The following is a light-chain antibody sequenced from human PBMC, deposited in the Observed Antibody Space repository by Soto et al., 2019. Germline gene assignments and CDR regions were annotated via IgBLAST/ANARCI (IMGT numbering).Light chain of an antibody. CDR3: QQYGSSPWT. Sequence: EKVLVQGQGTDLLGRGDIETHSCRASQSVSSSYLAWYQQKPGQAPRLLIYGASSRATGIPDRFSGSGSGTDFTLTISRLEPEDFAVYYCQQYGSSPWTFGPGTKVDIK. CDR2: GAS. J-gene: IGKJ1*01. CDR1: QSVSSSY. V-gene: IGKV3-20*01.